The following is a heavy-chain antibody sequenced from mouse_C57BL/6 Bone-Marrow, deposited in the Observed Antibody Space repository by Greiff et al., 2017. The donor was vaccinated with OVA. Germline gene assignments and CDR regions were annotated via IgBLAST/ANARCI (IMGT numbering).Heavy chain of an antibody. Sequence: VTLKESGAELVRPGASVKLSCTASGFNIKDDYMHWVKQRPEQGLEWIGWIDPENGDTEYASKFQGKAPITADTSSNTAYLQLSSLTSEDTAVYYCTTYHYSNFAWFAYWGQGTLVTVSA. J-gene: IGHJ3*01. CDR1: GFNIKDDY. D-gene: IGHD2-5*01. CDR2: IDPENGDT. V-gene: IGHV14-4*01. CDR3: TTYHYSNFAWFAY.